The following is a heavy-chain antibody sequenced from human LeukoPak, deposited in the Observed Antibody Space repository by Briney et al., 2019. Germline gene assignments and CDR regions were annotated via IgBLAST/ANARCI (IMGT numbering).Heavy chain of an antibody. D-gene: IGHD4-17*01. CDR1: GGSITGYY. CDR2: IYSTGST. V-gene: IGHV4-59*01. CDR3: TRRTTVTTRDY. Sequence: SETLSLTCTVSGGSITGYYWSWIRQPPGKGLEWIGYIYSTGSTNYNPSFRGRVTISVDTSKNQFSLNLSSVTAADTAVYYCTRRTTVTTRDYWGQGTLVTVSS. J-gene: IGHJ4*02.